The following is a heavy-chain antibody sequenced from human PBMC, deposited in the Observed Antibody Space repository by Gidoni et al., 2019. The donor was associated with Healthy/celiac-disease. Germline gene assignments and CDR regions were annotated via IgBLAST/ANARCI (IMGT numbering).Heavy chain of an antibody. D-gene: IGHD1-7*01. CDR3: AKDPGGEKTTSWYFDL. Sequence: EVQLLEYGGGLVQPGGSLRLSCAASGFTFSSYAMCLVRQAPGKGLAWFSAISGSGGSTYYADSVKGRFTISRDNSKNTLYLQMNSLRAEDTAVYYCAKDPGGEKTTSWYFDLWGRGTLVTVSS. CDR1: GFTFSSYA. V-gene: IGHV3-23*01. J-gene: IGHJ2*01. CDR2: ISGSGGST.